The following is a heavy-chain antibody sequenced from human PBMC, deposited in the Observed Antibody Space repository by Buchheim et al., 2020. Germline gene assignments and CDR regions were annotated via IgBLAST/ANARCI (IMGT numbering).Heavy chain of an antibody. CDR3: ARDYSKYYYYGMDV. V-gene: IGHV3-33*01. J-gene: IGHJ6*02. Sequence: QVQLVESGGGVVQPGRSLRLSCAASGFTFSSYGMHWVRQAPGKGLEWVAVIWYDGSNKYYADSVKGRFTISRDNSKNKLYQQMNSLRAEDTAVYYCARDYSKYYYYGMDVWGQGTT. CDR1: GFTFSSYG. D-gene: IGHD4-11*01. CDR2: IWYDGSNK.